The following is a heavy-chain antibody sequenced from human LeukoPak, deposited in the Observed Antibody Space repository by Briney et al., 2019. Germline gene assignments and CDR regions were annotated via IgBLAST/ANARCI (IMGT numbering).Heavy chain of an antibody. Sequence: SGTLSLTCAVSGGSISSSNWWNWVRQTPGKGLEWIGSIYYSGSTYYNPSLKSRVTISVDTSKNQFSLKLSSVTAADTAVYYCARASRIAAAGPWFDPWGQGTLVTVSS. CDR1: GGSISSSNW. CDR3: ARASRIAAAGPWFDP. CDR2: IYYSGST. D-gene: IGHD6-13*01. J-gene: IGHJ5*02. V-gene: IGHV4-4*02.